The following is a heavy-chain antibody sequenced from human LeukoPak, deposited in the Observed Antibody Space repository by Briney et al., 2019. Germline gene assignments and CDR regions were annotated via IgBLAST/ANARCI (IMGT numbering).Heavy chain of an antibody. CDR1: GLTFSTYE. V-gene: IGHV3-48*03. Sequence: GGSLRLSCAVSGLTFSTYEMNWVRQAPGKGLEWVSYISSRDSTIYYADSVKGRFTISRDNAKNSLYLQMNSLRAEDTAVYYCARRYCSSSSCTLDYWGQGTLVTVSS. J-gene: IGHJ4*02. CDR2: ISSRDSTI. D-gene: IGHD2-2*01. CDR3: ARRYCSSSSCTLDY.